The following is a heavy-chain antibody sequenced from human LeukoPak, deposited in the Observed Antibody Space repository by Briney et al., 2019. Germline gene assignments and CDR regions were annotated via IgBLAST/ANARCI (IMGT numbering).Heavy chain of an antibody. D-gene: IGHD5-24*01. V-gene: IGHV3-23*01. CDR1: GFTFSTYA. Sequence: GSLRLSCAASGFTFSTYAMNWVRQAPGKGLEWVSVIVGNGGGIHYADSVKGRFTISRDNSKSTLYLQMNSLRAEDTAVYYCAKDRIPDGKYSIDFWGQGTLVTVSS. CDR2: IVGNGGGI. CDR3: AKDRIPDGKYSIDF. J-gene: IGHJ4*02.